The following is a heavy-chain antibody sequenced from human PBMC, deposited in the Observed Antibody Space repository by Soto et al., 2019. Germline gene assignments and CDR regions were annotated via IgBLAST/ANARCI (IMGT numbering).Heavy chain of an antibody. CDR1: GYTLSEVS. CDR2: FDPENDET. V-gene: IGHV1-24*01. D-gene: IGHD2-2*01. J-gene: IGHJ5*02. CDR3: AIAAYCSGATCYSGYNWFDP. Sequence: ASVKVSCKVSGYTLSEVSIHWVRQTPGKGLEWMGGFDPENDETSYAQKFQGRVTLTEDTSTDTAYLELSSLRSEDTAIYYCAIAAYCSGATCYSGYNWFDPWGQGAQVTVSS.